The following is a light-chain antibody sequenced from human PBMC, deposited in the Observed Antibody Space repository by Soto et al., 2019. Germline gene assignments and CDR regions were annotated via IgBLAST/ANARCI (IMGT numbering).Light chain of an antibody. CDR1: QSVSSSF. CDR2: GTS. Sequence: EIVLTQSPGTLSVSPGERATLSCRTSQSVSSSFVAWFQQKPGQAPRLLIFGTSSRATGIPDRFSGSGSETHFTLTINGLEPEDFAMYFCQQYGSSPWTCGQGTKVEIK. J-gene: IGKJ1*01. V-gene: IGKV3-20*01. CDR3: QQYGSSPWT.